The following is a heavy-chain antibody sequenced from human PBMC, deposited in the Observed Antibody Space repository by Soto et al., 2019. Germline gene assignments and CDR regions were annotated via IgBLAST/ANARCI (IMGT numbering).Heavy chain of an antibody. Sequence: GGALRLSCAASGFTFSNFVMRWVRQTPGKGLEWVSTITATGGDTYYTDSVKGRFTISRDNSKNTLYLQMSSLRAEDTALYYCTKASSDRHHMDVWGQGTTVTVSS. J-gene: IGHJ6*02. CDR2: ITATGGDT. V-gene: IGHV3-23*01. CDR1: GFTFSNFV. CDR3: TKASSDRHHMDV.